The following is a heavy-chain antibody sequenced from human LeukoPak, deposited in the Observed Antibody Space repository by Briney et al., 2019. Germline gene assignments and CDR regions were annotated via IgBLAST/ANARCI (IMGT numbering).Heavy chain of an antibody. CDR3: ARVIDCGGDCSRYFDY. CDR2: IYYSGST. J-gene: IGHJ4*02. CDR1: GGSISSSSYY. D-gene: IGHD2-21*02. V-gene: IGHV4-39*07. Sequence: SETLSLTCTVSGGSISSSSYYWGWIRQPPGKGLEWIGSIYYSGSTYYNTSLKSRVTISVDTSKNQFSLKLSSVTAADTAVYYCARVIDCGGDCSRYFDYWGQGTLVTVSS.